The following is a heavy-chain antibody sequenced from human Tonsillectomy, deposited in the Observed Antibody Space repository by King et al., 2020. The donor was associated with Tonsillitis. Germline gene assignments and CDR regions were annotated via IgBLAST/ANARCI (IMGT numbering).Heavy chain of an antibody. CDR3: ARVRDVYYYDSSGDHDAFDI. CDR2: INPNSGGT. CDR1: GYTFTGYY. V-gene: IGHV1-2*02. J-gene: IGHJ3*02. Sequence: VQLVESGAEVKKPGASVKVSCKASGYTFTGYYMHWVRQAPGQGLEWMGWINPNSGGTNYAQKFQGRVTMTRDTSISTAYMGLSRLRADDTAGNYCARVRDVYYYDSSGDHDAFDIWGQGTMVTVSS. D-gene: IGHD3-22*01.